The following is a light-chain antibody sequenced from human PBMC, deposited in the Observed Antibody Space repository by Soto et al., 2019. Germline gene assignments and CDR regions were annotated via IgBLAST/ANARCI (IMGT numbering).Light chain of an antibody. J-gene: IGLJ1*01. CDR1: SSDIGTYNV. CDR3: SSYAGSSTYV. CDR2: EAT. V-gene: IGLV2-23*01. Sequence: VLTQPASVSGSPGQSITISCTGTSSDIGTYNVVSWYQQHPGKAPKVMIYEATKRPSGVSNRFSGSKSGNTASLTISGLQAEDEADYYCSSYAGSSTYVFGTGTKVTVL.